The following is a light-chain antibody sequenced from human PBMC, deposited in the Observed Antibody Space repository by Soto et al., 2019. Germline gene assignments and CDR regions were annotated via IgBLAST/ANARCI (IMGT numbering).Light chain of an antibody. V-gene: IGLV2-14*01. CDR1: SSDVGNYKY. CDR3: FSYTSSGTYV. J-gene: IGLJ1*01. Sequence: QSALTHPASLSGSPGQSITISCTGTSSDVGNYKYVSWYQQHPGKAPKLMIYEVSNRPSGVSNRFSGSKSGNTASLTISGLQAEDETDYYCFSYTSSGTYVFGTGTKVTVL. CDR2: EVS.